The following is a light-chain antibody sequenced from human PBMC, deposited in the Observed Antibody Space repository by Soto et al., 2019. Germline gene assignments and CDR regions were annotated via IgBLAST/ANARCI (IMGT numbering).Light chain of an antibody. V-gene: IGKV1-39*01. Sequence: DIQMTQSPSSLSASVGDRVTITCRASQSISSYLNWYQQKPGKAPKLLIYAASSLQSGVPSRFSGSGSWTDFTLTISSLQPEDFATYYCQQSYSTPPITFVQGTRLEIK. CDR2: AAS. CDR3: QQSYSTPPIT. CDR1: QSISSY. J-gene: IGKJ5*01.